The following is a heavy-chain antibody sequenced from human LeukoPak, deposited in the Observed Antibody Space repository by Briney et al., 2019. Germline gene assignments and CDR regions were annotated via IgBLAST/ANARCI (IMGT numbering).Heavy chain of an antibody. CDR1: GGSISSGGYY. D-gene: IGHD6-19*01. V-gene: IGHV4-30-4*01. CDR2: ISYSGSP. CDR3: ARRGSGWFDY. J-gene: IGHJ4*02. Sequence: SETLSLTRTVSGGSISSGGYYWTWIRQPPGKGLEWIGHISYSGSPYHNPSLKSRLTISMDTSKNQLSLNLSSVTVADTAVYYCARRGSGWFDYWGQGTLVTVSS.